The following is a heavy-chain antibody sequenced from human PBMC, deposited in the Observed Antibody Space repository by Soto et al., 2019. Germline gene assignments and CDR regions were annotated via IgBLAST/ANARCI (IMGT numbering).Heavy chain of an antibody. CDR3: ARDYSGYSLFDS. CDR2: IFDSGTT. D-gene: IGHD3-22*01. Sequence: QVQLQESGPGLVQPSQTLSLTCTVSGGSIGSGAYYWSWIRLHPGEGLEWIGYIFDSGTTYYNPSLKSRATTSVDTSKNQFSLKLSSVTAADAAVYYCARDYSGYSLFDSWGQGILVTVSS. V-gene: IGHV4-31*03. CDR1: GGSIGSGAYY. J-gene: IGHJ4*02.